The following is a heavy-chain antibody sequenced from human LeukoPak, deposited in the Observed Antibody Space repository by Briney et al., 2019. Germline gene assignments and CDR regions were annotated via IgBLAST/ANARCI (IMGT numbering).Heavy chain of an antibody. CDR3: ARGRNDFWRGDYNWFDP. V-gene: IGHV4-59*01. CDR1: GGSISSYY. CDR2: TYYSGST. Sequence: SETLSLTCTVSGGSISSYYWSWIRQPPGKGLEWIGYTYYSGSTNYNPSLKSRVTISVDTSKNQFSLKLSSVTAADTAVYYCARGRNDFWRGDYNWFDPWGQGTLVTVSS. J-gene: IGHJ5*02. D-gene: IGHD3-3*01.